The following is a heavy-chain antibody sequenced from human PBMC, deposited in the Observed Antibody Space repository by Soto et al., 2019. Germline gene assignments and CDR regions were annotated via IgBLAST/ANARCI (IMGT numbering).Heavy chain of an antibody. V-gene: IGHV3-23*01. Sequence: GGSLRLSCAASGFTFSSYAMSWVRQAPGKGLEWVSAISGSGGSTYYADSVKGRFTISRDNSKNTLYLQMNSLRAEDTAVYYCAKDPIFGYYYDSSGYYERMSYVDYYGMDVWGQGTTVTVSS. J-gene: IGHJ6*02. CDR1: GFTFSSYA. CDR2: ISGSGGST. D-gene: IGHD3-22*01. CDR3: AKDPIFGYYYDSSGYYERMSYVDYYGMDV.